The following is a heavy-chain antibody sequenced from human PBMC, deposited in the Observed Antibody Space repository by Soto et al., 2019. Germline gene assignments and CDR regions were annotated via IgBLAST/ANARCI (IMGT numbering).Heavy chain of an antibody. J-gene: IGHJ4*02. D-gene: IGHD2-8*01. CDR3: ARDEAPYVCHVDY. CDR1: GFTFSRYS. V-gene: IGHV3-48*01. Sequence: EVQLVESGGGLVQPGGSLRLSCAASGFTFSRYSMNWVRQAPGKGLEWLSYIGTTSSRKYYADSVKGRFTISRDDAKNSLHLQMDSLRVDDTVVYYCARDEAPYVCHVDYWGQGTLVTVSS. CDR2: IGTTSSRK.